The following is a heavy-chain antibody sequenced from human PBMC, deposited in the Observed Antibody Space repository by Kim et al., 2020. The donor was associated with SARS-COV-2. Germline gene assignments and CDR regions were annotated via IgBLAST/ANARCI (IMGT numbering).Heavy chain of an antibody. CDR1: GFTVSSNY. J-gene: IGHJ4*02. CDR3: ARADYYDRYIDY. D-gene: IGHD3-22*01. CDR2: IYSGGST. Sequence: GGSLRLSCAASGFTVSSNYMSWVRQAPGKGPEWVSVIYSGGSTYYADSVKGRFTISRDNSKNTLYLQMNSLRAEDTAVYYCARADYYDRYIDYWGQGTLVTVSS. V-gene: IGHV3-66*02.